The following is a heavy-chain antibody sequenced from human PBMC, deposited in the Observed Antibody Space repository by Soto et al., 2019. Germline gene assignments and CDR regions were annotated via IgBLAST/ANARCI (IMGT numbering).Heavy chain of an antibody. Sequence: GASVKVSCKASGYTFTSYAMHWVRQAPGQRLEWMGWINAGNGNTKYSQKFQGRVTITRDTSASTAYMELSSLRSEDTAVYYCAREDIVVVGYYYGMDVWGQGTTVTVSS. CDR1: GYTFTSYA. D-gene: IGHD2-15*01. J-gene: IGHJ6*02. CDR2: INAGNGNT. V-gene: IGHV1-3*01. CDR3: AREDIVVVGYYYGMDV.